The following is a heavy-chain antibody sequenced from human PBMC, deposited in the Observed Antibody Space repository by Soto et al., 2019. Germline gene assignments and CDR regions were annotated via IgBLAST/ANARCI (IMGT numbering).Heavy chain of an antibody. CDR2: IIPLFGSA. V-gene: IGHV1-69*01. D-gene: IGHD3-22*01. J-gene: IGHJ5*02. Sequence: QVQLVQSGAEVKKPGSSVKVSCKASGGTFSSYAISWVRQAPGQGLEWMGGIIPLFGSANYAQKFQGRVTITADESTSTAYMELGSLRSEDTAVYYCARSYYDSSGYYYGDWFDPWGQGTLVTVSS. CDR1: GGTFSSYA. CDR3: ARSYYDSSGYYYGDWFDP.